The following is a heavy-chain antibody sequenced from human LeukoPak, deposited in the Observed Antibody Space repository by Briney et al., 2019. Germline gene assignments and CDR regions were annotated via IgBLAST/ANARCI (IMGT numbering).Heavy chain of an antibody. Sequence: ASVKVSCKASGYTFTSYYMHWVRQAPGQGLEWMGIINPSGGSTSYAQKFQGRVTMTEDTSTDTAYMELSSLRSEDTAVYYCATAARMDSSWRLYYFDYWGQGTLVTVSS. CDR2: INPSGGST. D-gene: IGHD6-13*01. V-gene: IGHV1-46*01. CDR3: ATAARMDSSWRLYYFDY. CDR1: GYTFTSYY. J-gene: IGHJ4*02.